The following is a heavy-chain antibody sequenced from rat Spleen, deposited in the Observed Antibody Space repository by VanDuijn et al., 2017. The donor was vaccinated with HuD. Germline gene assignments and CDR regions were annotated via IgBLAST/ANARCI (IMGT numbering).Heavy chain of an antibody. Sequence: EVQLVETGGGLVQPGRSLKLSCVASGFTFSSYWMYWIRQAPGKGLEWVSSINTDGGSTFYPDSVKGRFTISRDNAENTVYLQMNSLRSEDTATYYCAKGYYDGSYYYGVWFAYWGQGTLVTVSS. J-gene: IGHJ3*01. CDR3: AKGYYDGSYYYGVWFAY. CDR2: INTDGGST. V-gene: IGHV5-58*01. D-gene: IGHD1-12*02. CDR1: GFTFSSYW.